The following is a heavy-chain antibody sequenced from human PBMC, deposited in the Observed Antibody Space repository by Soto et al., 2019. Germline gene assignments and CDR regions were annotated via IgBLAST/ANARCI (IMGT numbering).Heavy chain of an antibody. D-gene: IGHD1-26*01. V-gene: IGHV1-69*13. CDR2: IIPIFGTA. CDR3: ARGEWELESLDY. CDR1: GGTFSSYA. Sequence: SVKVSCKASGGTFSSYAISWVRQAPGQGLEWMGGIIPIFGTANYAQKFKGRVTITADESTSTAYMELSSLRSEDTAVYYCARGEWELESLDYWGQGTLVTVSS. J-gene: IGHJ4*02.